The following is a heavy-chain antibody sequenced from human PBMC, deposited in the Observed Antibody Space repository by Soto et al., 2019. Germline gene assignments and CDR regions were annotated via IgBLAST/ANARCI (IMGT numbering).Heavy chain of an antibody. Sequence: GPLRLSCAASGFIFRSYGMHWVRQAPGKGLEWVAVIWYDGSNTNYADPVKGRFTISRDNAKDTLFLQMNSLRAEDTAVYYCASSGGWGQGTLVTVSS. CDR1: GFIFRSYG. CDR2: IWYDGSNT. CDR3: ASSGG. D-gene: IGHD1-26*01. V-gene: IGHV3-33*03. J-gene: IGHJ4*02.